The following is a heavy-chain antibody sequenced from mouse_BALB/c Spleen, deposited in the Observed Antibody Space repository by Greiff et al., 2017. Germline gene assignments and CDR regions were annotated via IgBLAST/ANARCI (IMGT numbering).Heavy chain of an antibody. V-gene: IGHV1S56*01. CDR1: GYTFTSYY. D-gene: IGHD6-1*01. J-gene: IGHJ4*01. CDR2: IYPGNVNT. Sequence: VQGVESGPELVKPGASVRISCKASGYTFTSYYIHWVKQRPGQGLEWIGWIYPGNVNTKYNEKFKGKATLTADKSSSTAYMQLSSLTSEDSAVYFCARSLPLYAMDYWGQGTSVTVSS. CDR3: ARSLPLYAMDY.